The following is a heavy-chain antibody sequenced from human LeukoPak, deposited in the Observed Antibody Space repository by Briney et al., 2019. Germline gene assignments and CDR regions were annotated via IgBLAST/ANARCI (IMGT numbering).Heavy chain of an antibody. D-gene: IGHD4-17*01. V-gene: IGHV3-13*01. CDR1: GFTFSSYD. Sequence: GGSLRLSCAASGFTFSSYDMHWVRQATGKGLEWVSAIGTAGDTYYPGSVKGRFTISRENAKNSLYLQMNSLRAGDTAVYYCAKDDYGDYVRWFDPWGQGTLVTVSS. CDR2: IGTAGDT. CDR3: AKDDYGDYVRWFDP. J-gene: IGHJ5*02.